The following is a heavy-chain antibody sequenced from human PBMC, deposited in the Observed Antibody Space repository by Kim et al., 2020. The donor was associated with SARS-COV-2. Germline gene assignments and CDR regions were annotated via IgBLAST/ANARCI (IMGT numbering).Heavy chain of an antibody. CDR2: IYYSGST. Sequence: SETLSLICTVSGGSISSYYWSWIRQPPGKGLEWIGYIYYSGSTNYNPSLKSRVTISVDTSKNQFSLTLSSVTAADTAVYYCARGDGRSYYFDYWGQGTL. CDR1: GGSISSYY. CDR3: ARGDGRSYYFDY. J-gene: IGHJ4*02. V-gene: IGHV4-59*01.